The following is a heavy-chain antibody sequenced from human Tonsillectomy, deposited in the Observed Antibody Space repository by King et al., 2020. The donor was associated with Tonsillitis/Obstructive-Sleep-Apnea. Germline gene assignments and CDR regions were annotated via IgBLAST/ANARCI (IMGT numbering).Heavy chain of an antibody. V-gene: IGHV1-69*01. D-gene: IGHD3-3*01. CDR2: TIPIFGTA. CDR1: GGTFSSYA. Sequence: GQLVQSGAEVKKPGSSVKVSCKASGGTFSSYAISWVRQAPGQGLEWMGGTIPIFGTANYAQKFQGRVTITADESTSTAYMELSSLRSEDTAVYYCARAPGFWSGYYTYYYMDVWGKGTTVTVSS. J-gene: IGHJ6*03. CDR3: ARAPGFWSGYYTYYYMDV.